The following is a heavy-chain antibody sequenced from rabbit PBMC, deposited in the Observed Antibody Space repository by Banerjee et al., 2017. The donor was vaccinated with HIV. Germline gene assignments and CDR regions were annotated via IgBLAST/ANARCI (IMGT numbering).Heavy chain of an antibody. V-gene: IGHV1S45*01. J-gene: IGHJ4*01. CDR2: INTISGDT. D-gene: IGHD4-1*01. Sequence: QEQLEESGGDLVKPEGSLTLTCTASGFSFSNGYVMCWVRQAPGKGLEWIACINTISGDTVYATWAKGRFTISKASSTTVTLQMTSLTAADTATYLCARGYSSGFNLWGQGTLVTVS. CDR1: GFSFSNGYV. CDR3: ARGYSSGFNL.